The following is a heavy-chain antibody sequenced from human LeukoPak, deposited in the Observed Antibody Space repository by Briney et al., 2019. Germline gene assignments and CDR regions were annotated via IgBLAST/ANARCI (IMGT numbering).Heavy chain of an antibody. CDR1: GFTFCDYY. CDR2: ISSSGSTI. J-gene: IGHJ4*02. V-gene: IGHV3-11*01. Sequence: GGSLRLSCAASGFTFCDYYMSWIRPAPGKGLEWVSYISSSGSTIYYADSVKGRFTISRDNAKNSLYLQMNSLRAEDTAVYYCARTVATLRIDYWGQGTLVTVSS. D-gene: IGHD5-12*01. CDR3: ARTVATLRIDY.